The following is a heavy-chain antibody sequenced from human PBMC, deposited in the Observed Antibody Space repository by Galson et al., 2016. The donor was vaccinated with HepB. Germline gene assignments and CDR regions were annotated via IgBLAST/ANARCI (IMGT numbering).Heavy chain of an antibody. J-gene: IGHJ3*02. V-gene: IGHV3-30*18. CDR1: GFTFSNYA. CDR3: AKNFCDYVGDTFDM. Sequence: SLRLSCAASGFTFSNYAMNWVRQAPGKGLEWVAMILFDGSYRYYAESVKGRFTISRDNSENTLYLQMDSLRAEDTAVYYCAKNFCDYVGDTFDMWGQGTMVTVSS. CDR2: ILFDGSYR. D-gene: IGHD4-17*01.